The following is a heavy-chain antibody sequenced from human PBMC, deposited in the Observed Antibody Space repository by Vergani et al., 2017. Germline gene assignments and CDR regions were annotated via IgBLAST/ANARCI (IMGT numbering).Heavy chain of an antibody. CDR2: INPNSGGT. J-gene: IGHJ6*02. V-gene: IGHV1-2*02. D-gene: IGHD3-10*01. CDR1: GYTFTGYY. Sequence: QVQLVQSGAEVKKPGASVKVSCKASGYTFTGYYMPWVRQAPRQGLEWMGWINPNSGGTNYAQKFQGRVTMTRDTSISTAYMELSRLRSDDTAVYYCARESITMVRGVMYYYGMYVWGQGTTVTVSS. CDR3: ARESITMVRGVMYYYGMYV.